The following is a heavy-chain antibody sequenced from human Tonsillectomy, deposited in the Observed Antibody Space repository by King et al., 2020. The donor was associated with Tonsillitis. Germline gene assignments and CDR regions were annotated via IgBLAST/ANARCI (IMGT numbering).Heavy chain of an antibody. V-gene: IGHV3-23*04. Sequence: VQLVESGGGLVQPGGSLRLSCAASGLTFSSYAMSWVRQAPGKGLEWVSGISNSGGNTYYADSVKGRFTISRDNSKNTLYLQMNSLRAGDTAAYYCAKDGHSSGWYYFDYWGQGTLVTVSS. CDR3: AKDGHSSGWYYFDY. CDR1: GLTFSSYA. J-gene: IGHJ4*02. CDR2: ISNSGGNT. D-gene: IGHD6-19*01.